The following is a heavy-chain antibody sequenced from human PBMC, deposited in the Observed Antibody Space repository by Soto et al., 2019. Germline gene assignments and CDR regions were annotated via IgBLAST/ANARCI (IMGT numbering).Heavy chain of an antibody. Sequence: QVQLQESGPGLVKPSGTLSLTCAVSGDSISSSNWWSWVSQPPGKGLEWIGEIYHSGSTNYNPSLRSRVTISVDKSKNQFSLTLSSVTAADTAVYYWARDGGSSGYDFDYWGQGTLVTVSS. CDR1: GDSISSSNW. D-gene: IGHD3-22*01. V-gene: IGHV4-4*02. J-gene: IGHJ4*02. CDR3: ARDGGSSGYDFDY. CDR2: IYHSGST.